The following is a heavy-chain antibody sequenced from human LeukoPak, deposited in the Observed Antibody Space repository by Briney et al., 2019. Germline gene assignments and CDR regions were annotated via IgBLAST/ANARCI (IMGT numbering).Heavy chain of an antibody. D-gene: IGHD6-19*01. CDR1: GGSISSSSYY. V-gene: IGHV4-39*07. CDR3: ARARRSSGWKELAGHPILGYFDY. CDR2: IYYSGST. Sequence: SETLSLTCTVSGGSISSSSYYWGWIRQPPGKGLEWIGSIYYSGSTYYNPSLKSRVTISVDTSKNQFSLKLSSVTAADTAVYYCARARRSSGWKELAGHPILGYFDYWGQGTLVTVSS. J-gene: IGHJ4*02.